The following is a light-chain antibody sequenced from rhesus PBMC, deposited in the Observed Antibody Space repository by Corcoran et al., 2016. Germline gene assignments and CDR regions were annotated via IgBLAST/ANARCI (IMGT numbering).Light chain of an antibody. CDR2: EVS. CDR1: SSDIGYYNR. J-gene: IGLJ1*01. V-gene: IGLV2-13*03. CDR3: SSHASSSTYI. Sequence: QAAPTQSPSVSGSPGQSVTISCTGTSSDIGYYNRVSWYQQHPGKAPKVMIYEVSKRPSGVSDRFSGSKSGNTASLTIAGLQAEDEADDYLSSHASSSTYIFGAGTRLTVL.